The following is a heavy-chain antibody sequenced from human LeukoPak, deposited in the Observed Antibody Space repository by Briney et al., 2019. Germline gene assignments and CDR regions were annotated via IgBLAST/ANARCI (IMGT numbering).Heavy chain of an antibody. J-gene: IGHJ3*02. Sequence: GSLRLSCAASGFTFSSYSMNWIRQPPGKGLEWIGSIYYSGSTYYNPSLKSRVTISVDTSKNQFSLKLSSVTAADTAVYYCARHETITQWGAFDIWGQGTMVTVSS. V-gene: IGHV4-39*01. CDR2: IYYSGST. CDR3: ARHETITQWGAFDI. CDR1: GFTFSSYS. D-gene: IGHD3-10*01.